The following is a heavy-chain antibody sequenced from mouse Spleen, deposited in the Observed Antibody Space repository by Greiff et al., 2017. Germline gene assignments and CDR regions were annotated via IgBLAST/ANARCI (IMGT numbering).Heavy chain of an antibody. CDR1: GYTFTSYW. Sequence: QVQLQQPGAELVKPGASVKMSCKASGYTFTSYWITWVKQRPGQGLEWIGDIYPGSGSTNYNEKFKSKATLTVDTSSSTAYMQLSSLTSEDSAVYYCARCVDGYWYFDVWGAGTTVTVSS. CDR2: IYPGSGST. CDR3: ARCVDGYWYFDV. J-gene: IGHJ1*01. D-gene: IGHD2-3*01. V-gene: IGHV1-55*01.